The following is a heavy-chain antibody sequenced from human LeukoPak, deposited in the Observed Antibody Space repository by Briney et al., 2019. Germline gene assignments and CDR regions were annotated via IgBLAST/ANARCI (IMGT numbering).Heavy chain of an antibody. CDR3: ARLSSSWSKGSNWFDP. CDR1: GGSISSYY. Sequence: PSETLSLTCTVSGGSISSYYWSWIRQPPGKGLEWIGYIYYSGSTNYNPSLKSRVTISVDTSKNQFSLKLSSVTAADTAVYYCARLSSSWSKGSNWFDPWGQGTLVTVSS. D-gene: IGHD6-13*01. V-gene: IGHV4-59*08. CDR2: IYYSGST. J-gene: IGHJ5*02.